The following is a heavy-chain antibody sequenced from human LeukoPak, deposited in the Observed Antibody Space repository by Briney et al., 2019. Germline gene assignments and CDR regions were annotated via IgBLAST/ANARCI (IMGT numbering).Heavy chain of an antibody. Sequence: PSETLSLTCTVSGGSISTYYWSWIRQPPGKGLEWIGYIYYSGSTNYNPSLKSRVTTSVDTSKNQFSLKLSSVTAADTGVYYCARDTGTVVDYWGQGTLVTVSS. CDR1: GGSISTYY. V-gene: IGHV4-59*01. J-gene: IGHJ4*02. D-gene: IGHD4-23*01. CDR3: ARDTGTVVDY. CDR2: IYYSGST.